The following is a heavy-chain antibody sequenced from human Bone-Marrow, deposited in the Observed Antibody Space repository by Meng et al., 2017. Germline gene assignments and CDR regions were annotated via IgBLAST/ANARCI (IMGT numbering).Heavy chain of an antibody. CDR1: GFTFSSYS. CDR3: ARAQEGGIVVVIDY. Sequence: VQLVDAGGGLVKPGGSLRLSCAASGFTFSSYSMNWVRQAPGKGLEWVSSISSSSSYIYYADSVKGRFTISRDNAKNSLYLQMNSLRAEDTAVYYCARAQEGGIVVVIDYWGQGTLVTVSS. D-gene: IGHD3-22*01. CDR2: ISSSSSYI. J-gene: IGHJ4*02. V-gene: IGHV3-21*01.